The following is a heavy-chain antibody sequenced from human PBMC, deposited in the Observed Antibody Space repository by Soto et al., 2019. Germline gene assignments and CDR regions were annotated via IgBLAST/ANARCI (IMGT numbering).Heavy chain of an antibody. CDR2: ISAYNGNT. V-gene: IGHV1-18*01. CDR1: GYTFTSYG. D-gene: IGHD3-22*01. J-gene: IGHJ3*02. Sequence: ASVKVSCKASGYTFTSYGISGVRQAPGRGLEWMGWISAYNGNTNYAQKLQGRVTMTTDTSTSTAYMELRSLRSDDTAVYYCARDPYYDSSADAFDIWGQGTMVTVSS. CDR3: ARDPYYDSSADAFDI.